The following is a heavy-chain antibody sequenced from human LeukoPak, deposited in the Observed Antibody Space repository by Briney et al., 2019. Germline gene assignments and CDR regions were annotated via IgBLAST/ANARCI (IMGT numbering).Heavy chain of an antibody. Sequence: PSETLSLTCIVSGGSISSYYWSWIRQPPGKGLEWIGYIYYTGSTNYNPSLKSRVTISVDTSKNQLSLKLRSVTAADTAVYYCARLPIILAAAGHYYYYYGMDVWGQGTTVTVSS. CDR3: ARLPIILAAAGHYYYYYGMDV. CDR1: GGSISSYY. CDR2: IYYTGST. D-gene: IGHD6-13*01. J-gene: IGHJ6*02. V-gene: IGHV4-59*08.